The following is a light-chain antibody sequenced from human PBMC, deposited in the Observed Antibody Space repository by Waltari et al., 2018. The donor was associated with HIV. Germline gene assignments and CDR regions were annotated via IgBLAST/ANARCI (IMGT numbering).Light chain of an antibody. J-gene: IGKJ1*01. Sequence: AIQMTQSPSSLSASVGDRVTITCRARQDIRNELGWYQQKPGKAPNLLIHAASHLQDGVPSRFSGSGSGTDFTLTISSLQPEDFATYYCLQDYNYPWTFGQGTKVEIK. CDR2: AAS. CDR3: LQDYNYPWT. V-gene: IGKV1-6*01. CDR1: QDIRNE.